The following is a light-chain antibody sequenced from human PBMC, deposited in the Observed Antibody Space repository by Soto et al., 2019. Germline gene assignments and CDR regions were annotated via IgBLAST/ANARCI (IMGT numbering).Light chain of an antibody. J-gene: IGKJ1*01. CDR2: GAS. CDR3: QQYGSSPTWT. Sequence: EVVLTQSPGTLSLSPGGRATLSCRAIQSVSSNYLAWYQQKPGQAPRLLIYGASTRATGIPDRFSGSGSGTDFTLTISSLEFGDSAVYYCQQYGSSPTWTFGQGTKVDIK. CDR1: QSVSSNY. V-gene: IGKV3-20*01.